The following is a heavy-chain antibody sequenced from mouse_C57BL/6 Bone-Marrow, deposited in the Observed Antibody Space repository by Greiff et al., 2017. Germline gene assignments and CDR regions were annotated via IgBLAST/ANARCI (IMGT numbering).Heavy chain of an antibody. CDR3: VRSDGYWYFDV. CDR2: IRSKSNNYAT. CDR1: GFSFNTYA. J-gene: IGHJ1*03. Sequence: EVMLVESGGGLVQPKGSLKLSCAASGFSFNTYAMNWVRQAPGKGLEWVARIRSKSNNYATYYADSVKDRFTISRDDSESMLYLQMNNLKTEDTAMYYCVRSDGYWYFDVWGTGTTVTVSS. V-gene: IGHV10-1*01. D-gene: IGHD2-3*01.